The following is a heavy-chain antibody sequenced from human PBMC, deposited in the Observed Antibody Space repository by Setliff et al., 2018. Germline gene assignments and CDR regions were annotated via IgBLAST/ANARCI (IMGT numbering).Heavy chain of an antibody. Sequence: GASVKVSCKTSGYNFITTGISWVRQAPGQGPEWMGCISPFNGNTNYAQKFQDRVTMTTDASTNTAYMELRSLTSDDTAVYYCARDTCSLTSCQDDYFDYWGQGTLVTVSS. CDR1: GYNFITTG. D-gene: IGHD2-2*01. CDR3: ARDTCSLTSCQDDYFDY. J-gene: IGHJ4*02. CDR2: ISPFNGNT. V-gene: IGHV1-18*01.